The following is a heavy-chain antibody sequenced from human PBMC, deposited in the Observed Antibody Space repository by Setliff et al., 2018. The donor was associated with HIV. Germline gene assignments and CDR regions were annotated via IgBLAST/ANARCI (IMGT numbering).Heavy chain of an antibody. Sequence: SETLSLTCAVYGGSFSGYYWSWIRQPPGKGLEWIGEINHSGSTNYDMSLWSRVTISLDASRNQFSLELISVTAADTAVYYCAGGPGATSIDYWAQGTLVTVSS. CDR3: AGGPGATSIDY. V-gene: IGHV4-34*01. CDR2: INHSGST. D-gene: IGHD2-2*01. J-gene: IGHJ4*02. CDR1: GGSFSGYY.